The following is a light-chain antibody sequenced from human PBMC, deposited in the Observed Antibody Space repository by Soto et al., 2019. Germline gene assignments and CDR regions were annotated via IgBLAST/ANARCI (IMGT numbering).Light chain of an antibody. J-gene: IGLJ1*01. CDR1: SSDVGGYKY. CDR3: CSYADNYSYV. CDR2: DVT. Sequence: QSVLTQPASVSGSPGQSITISCTGTSSDVGGYKYVSWYQLHPGTAPKLVIYDVTNRPSGVSNRFSGSKSGNTASLTISGLQAEDEADYFCCSYADNYSYVFGTGTKVTVL. V-gene: IGLV2-14*01.